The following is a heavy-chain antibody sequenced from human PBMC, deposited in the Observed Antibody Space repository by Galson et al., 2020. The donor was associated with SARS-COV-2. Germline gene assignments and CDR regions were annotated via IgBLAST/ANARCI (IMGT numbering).Heavy chain of an antibody. CDR2: INSDGSST. V-gene: IGHV3-74*01. CDR3: ARETNGTILLWFGELLYNWFDP. J-gene: IGHJ5*02. D-gene: IGHD3-10*01. Sequence: GGSLRLSCAASGFTFSSYWMHWVRQAPGKGLVWVSRINSDGSSTSYADSVKGRFTISRDNAKNTLYLQMNSLRAEDTDVYYCARETNGTILLWFGELLYNWFDPWGQGTLVTVSS. CDR1: GFTFSSYW.